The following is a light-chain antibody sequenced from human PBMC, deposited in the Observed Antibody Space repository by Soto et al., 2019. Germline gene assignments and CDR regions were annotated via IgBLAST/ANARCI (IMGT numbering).Light chain of an antibody. Sequence: DIQMTQSPSTLSASVGDRVTITCRASQSISSWLAWYQQKPGKAPKLLIYDASSLESGVPSRFSGSGSGTEFTLTISSLQPDDFATYYCQQYNSYSGTFXQETKVDIK. CDR1: QSISSW. J-gene: IGKJ1*01. CDR3: QQYNSYSGT. V-gene: IGKV1-5*01. CDR2: DAS.